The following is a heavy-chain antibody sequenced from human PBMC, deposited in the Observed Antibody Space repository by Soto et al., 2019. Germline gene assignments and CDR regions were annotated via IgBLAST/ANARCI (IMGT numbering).Heavy chain of an antibody. J-gene: IGHJ4*02. Sequence: ASVKVSCKASGYTFTNYGISWVRQAPGQGLEWMGWISAYNGNTDYAPKLQGRVTMTTETSTSTAYMEPGSLRSDDTAIYYCARDEYSNYCHWGQGNLVTVSS. CDR3: ARDEYSNYCH. CDR2: ISAYNGNT. D-gene: IGHD4-4*01. CDR1: GYTFTNYG. V-gene: IGHV1-18*01.